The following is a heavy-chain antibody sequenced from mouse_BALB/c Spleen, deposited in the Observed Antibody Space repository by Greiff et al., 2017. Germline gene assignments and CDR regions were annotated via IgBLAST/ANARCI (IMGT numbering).Heavy chain of an antibody. CDR2: ILPGSGST. CDR1: GYTFSSYW. J-gene: IGHJ4*01. CDR3: ARRGLYGNYDAMDY. D-gene: IGHD2-1*01. V-gene: IGHV1-9*01. Sequence: QVQLQQSGAELMKPGASVKISCTATGYTFSSYWIEWVKQRPGHGLEWIGEILPGSGSTNYNEKFKGKATFTADTSSNTAYMQLSSLTSEDSAVYYCARRGLYGNYDAMDYWGQGTSVTVSS.